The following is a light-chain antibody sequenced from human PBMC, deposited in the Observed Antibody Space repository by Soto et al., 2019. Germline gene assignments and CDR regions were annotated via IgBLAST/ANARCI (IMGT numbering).Light chain of an antibody. CDR1: NSDVGGYNY. Sequence: QSVLTQPRSVSGSPGQSVTISCTGTNSDVGGYNYVSWYQQHPGKAPKLMIYDVTRWPSGVPDRFSGSKSGNTASLTISGLQAEDEADYYCCSYAGGYTWVFGGGTKLTVL. CDR2: DVT. CDR3: CSYAGGYTWV. J-gene: IGLJ3*02. V-gene: IGLV2-11*01.